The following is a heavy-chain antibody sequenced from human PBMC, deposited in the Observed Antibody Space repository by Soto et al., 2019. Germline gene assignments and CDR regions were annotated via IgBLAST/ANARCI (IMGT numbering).Heavy chain of an antibody. J-gene: IGHJ6*02. CDR1: GFTFSDYF. CDR2: ISSSGSTI. CDR3: ASGGYYYYYGMDV. V-gene: IGHV3-11*01. D-gene: IGHD2-8*02. Sequence: GSLRPFCCAPGFTFSDYFNSLIRQAPGKGLEWVSYISSSGSTIYYADSVKGRFTISRDNAKNSLYLQMNSLRAEDTAVYYCASGGYYYYYGMDVWGQGTTVTVSS.